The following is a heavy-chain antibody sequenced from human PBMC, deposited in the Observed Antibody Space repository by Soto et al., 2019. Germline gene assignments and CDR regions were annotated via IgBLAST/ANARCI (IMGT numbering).Heavy chain of an antibody. D-gene: IGHD3-3*01. V-gene: IGHV4-39*01. J-gene: IGHJ5*02. Sequence: SETLSLTCTVSGDSIGGSNFYWGWLRQPPGKGLEWIGSIFYSGNTYYNPSLKSRVIMSVDTSKNQLSLRLNSVTAADTAVYYCARTGRIAIFGVVTEFDPWGLGTLVTVSS. CDR2: IFYSGNT. CDR3: ARTGRIAIFGVVTEFDP. CDR1: GDSIGGSNFY.